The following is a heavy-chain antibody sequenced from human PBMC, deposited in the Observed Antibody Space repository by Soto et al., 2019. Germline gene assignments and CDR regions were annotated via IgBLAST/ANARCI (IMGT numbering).Heavy chain of an antibody. J-gene: IGHJ4*02. D-gene: IGHD4-17*01. CDR2: INAGNGNT. CDR3: ARAEHDYGDYVYFDY. V-gene: IGHV1-3*01. Sequence: QVQLVQSGAEVKKPGASVKVSCKASGYTFTSYAMHWVRQAPGQRLEWMGWINAGNGNTKYSQKFQGRVTITRDTSASKAYMELSSLRSEDTAVYYCARAEHDYGDYVYFDYWGQGTLVTVSS. CDR1: GYTFTSYA.